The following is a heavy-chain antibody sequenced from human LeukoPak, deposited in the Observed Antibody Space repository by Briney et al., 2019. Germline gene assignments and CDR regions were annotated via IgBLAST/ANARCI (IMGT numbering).Heavy chain of an antibody. D-gene: IGHD3-10*01. CDR1: GYSINSGYY. J-gene: IGHJ4*02. CDR2: IYHSGTT. Sequence: SETLSLTCTVSGYSINSGYYWGWIRQPPGKGPEWIGTIYHSGTTYYNPSLKSRVTISVDTSKNQFSLKLRSVTAADTAIYYCARDLLTMVREVTWQNWGQGTLVAVSS. V-gene: IGHV4-38-2*02. CDR3: ARDLLTMVREVTWQN.